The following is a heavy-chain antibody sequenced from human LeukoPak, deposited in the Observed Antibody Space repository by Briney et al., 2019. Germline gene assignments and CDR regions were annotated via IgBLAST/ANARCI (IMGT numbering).Heavy chain of an antibody. CDR3: ATDGAGFDT. Sequence: GGSLRLSCAASGFTFNDYYMSWIRQAPGKGLEWLSYINIGGTNTHYADSVKGRFTISRDDAKKSLYSEMNNLRAEDTAVYYCATDGAGFDTWGQGVLVTVSS. CDR2: INIGGTNT. J-gene: IGHJ5*02. CDR1: GFTFNDYY. V-gene: IGHV3-11*01.